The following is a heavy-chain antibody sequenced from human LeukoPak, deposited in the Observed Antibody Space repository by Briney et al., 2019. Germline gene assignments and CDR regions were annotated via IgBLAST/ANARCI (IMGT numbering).Heavy chain of an antibody. Sequence: SETLSLTCTVSGGSISSYYWSWIRQPPGKGLEWIGYIYYSGGTNYNPSLKSRVTISVDTSKNQFSLKLSSVTAADTAVYYCARGTYYYDSSGYYPSYYFDYWGQGTLVTVSS. CDR3: ARGTYYYDSSGYYPSYYFDY. CDR1: GGSISSYY. CDR2: IYYSGGT. J-gene: IGHJ4*02. V-gene: IGHV4-59*01. D-gene: IGHD3-22*01.